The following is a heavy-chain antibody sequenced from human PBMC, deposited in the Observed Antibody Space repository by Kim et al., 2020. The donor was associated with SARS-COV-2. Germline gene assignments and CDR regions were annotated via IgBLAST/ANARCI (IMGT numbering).Heavy chain of an antibody. CDR2: IKSKTDGGTT. J-gene: IGHJ4*02. CDR3: TTLGYDILGPTGY. V-gene: IGHV3-15*01. Sequence: GGSLRLSCAASGFTFSNAWMSWVRQAPGKGLEWVGRIKSKTDGGTTDYAAPVKGRFTISRDDSKNTLYLQMNSLKTVDTAVYYCTTLGYDILGPTGYWGQGPLVTVSS. D-gene: IGHD3-9*01. CDR1: GFTFSNAW.